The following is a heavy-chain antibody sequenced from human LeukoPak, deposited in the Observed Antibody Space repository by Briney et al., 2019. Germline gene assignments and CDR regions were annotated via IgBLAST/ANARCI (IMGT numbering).Heavy chain of an antibody. J-gene: IGHJ4*02. V-gene: IGHV3-23*01. CDR2: ISGSGVST. Sequence: GGSLRLSCAASGFTFSGSDMHWVRQAPGKGLEWVSAISGSGVSTYYADSVKGRFTISRDNSKNTLYLQINSLRAEDTAVYYCATPPQYASSWYYFDFWGQGTLVTVSS. D-gene: IGHD6-13*01. CDR1: GFTFSGSD. CDR3: ATPPQYASSWYYFDF.